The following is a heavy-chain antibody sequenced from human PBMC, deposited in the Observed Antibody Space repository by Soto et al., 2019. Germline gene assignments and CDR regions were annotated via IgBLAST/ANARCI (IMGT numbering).Heavy chain of an antibody. V-gene: IGHV3-30*18. CDR2: ISYDGSNK. J-gene: IGHJ6*02. D-gene: IGHD6-13*01. Sequence: QVQLVESGGGVVQPGRSLRLSCAASGFTFSSYGMHWVRQAPGKGLEWVAVISYDGSNKYYADSVKGRFTISRDNSKNTLYLQMNSLRAEDTAVYYCAKDRVSSWYPGYYYYYGMDVWGQGTTVTVSS. CDR3: AKDRVSSWYPGYYYYYGMDV. CDR1: GFTFSSYG.